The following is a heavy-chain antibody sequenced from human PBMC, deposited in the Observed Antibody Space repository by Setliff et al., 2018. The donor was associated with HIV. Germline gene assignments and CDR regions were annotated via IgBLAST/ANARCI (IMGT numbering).Heavy chain of an antibody. CDR2: INPNSGGT. CDR1: GYTFDAKY. D-gene: IGHD1-26*01. CDR3: ARGVDGNYRKFFDN. J-gene: IGHJ4*02. Sequence: ASVKVSCKPSGYTFDAKYIHWARQAPGQGLEWMGWINPNSGGTNYARKFQGRVTMTRDTSISTAYMELISLRSEDTAVYYCARGVDGNYRKFFDNWGQGTLVTVSS. V-gene: IGHV1-2*02.